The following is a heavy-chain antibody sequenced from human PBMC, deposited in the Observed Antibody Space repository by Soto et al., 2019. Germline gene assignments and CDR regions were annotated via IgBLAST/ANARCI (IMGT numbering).Heavy chain of an antibody. CDR2: FDPEDGET. CDR1: GYTLTELS. CDR3: ATNRRHYDFWSGTYYYYGMDV. D-gene: IGHD3-3*01. Sequence: ASVKVSCKVSGYTLTELSMHWVRQAPGKGLEWMGGFDPEDGETIYAQKFQGRVTMTEDTSTDTAYMELSSLRSEDTAVYYCATNRRHYDFWSGTYYYYGMDVWGQGTTVTVSS. J-gene: IGHJ6*02. V-gene: IGHV1-24*01.